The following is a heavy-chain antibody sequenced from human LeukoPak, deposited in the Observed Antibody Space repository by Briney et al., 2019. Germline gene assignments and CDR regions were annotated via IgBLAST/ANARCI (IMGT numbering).Heavy chain of an antibody. D-gene: IGHD3-22*01. V-gene: IGHV3-23*01. CDR2: ISGSGGST. CDR1: GFTFSSYA. CDR3: AKYGSATYYYDSSGYERGAKFYYYYMDV. Sequence: GGSLRLSCAASGFTFSSYAMSWVRQAPGKGLEWVSAISGSGGSTYYADSVKGRFTISRDNSKNTLYLQMNSLRAEDTAVYYRAKYGSATYYYDSSGYERGAKFYYYYMDVWGKGTTVTVSS. J-gene: IGHJ6*03.